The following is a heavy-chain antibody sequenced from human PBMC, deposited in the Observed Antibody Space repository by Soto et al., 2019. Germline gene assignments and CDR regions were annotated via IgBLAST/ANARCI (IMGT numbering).Heavy chain of an antibody. V-gene: IGHV4-31*03. Sequence: SETLSLTCTVSGGSISSGGYYWSWIRQHPGKGLEWIGYIYYSGSTYYNPSLKSRVTISVDTSKNQFSLKLSSVTAADTAVYYCARAEGRYCSGGSCFDAFDIWGQGTMVTVSS. CDR1: GGSISSGGYY. D-gene: IGHD2-15*01. CDR3: ARAEGRYCSGGSCFDAFDI. J-gene: IGHJ3*02. CDR2: IYYSGST.